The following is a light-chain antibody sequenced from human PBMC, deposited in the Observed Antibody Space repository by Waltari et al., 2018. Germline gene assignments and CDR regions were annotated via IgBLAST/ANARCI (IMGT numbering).Light chain of an antibody. CDR2: DVN. J-gene: IGLJ2*01. V-gene: IGLV2-14*03. CDR3: SSYRRSDIVV. CDR1: SSDVGGYNY. Sequence: QSALTQPASVSGSPGQSITIPCTGTSSDVGGYNYVSWYQHHPGKAPKIMIYDVNDRPSGVSNRFAGSQSGNTASLTISGLQAEDEADYYCSSYRRSDIVVFGGGTKLTVL.